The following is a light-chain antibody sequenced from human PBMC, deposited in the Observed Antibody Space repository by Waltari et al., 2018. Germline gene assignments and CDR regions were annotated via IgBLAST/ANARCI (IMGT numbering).Light chain of an antibody. Sequence: DIQMTQSTSTLSASVGDRVPITCRASPNINTWLALYQQKPGKAPKLLSYETSTLEGGVPSRFSGSGSGTHFTLTISSLQPDDFGTYYCQQYKTFYSFGQGTKL. CDR3: QQYKTFYS. CDR2: ETS. J-gene: IGKJ2*01. CDR1: PNINTW. V-gene: IGKV1-5*03.